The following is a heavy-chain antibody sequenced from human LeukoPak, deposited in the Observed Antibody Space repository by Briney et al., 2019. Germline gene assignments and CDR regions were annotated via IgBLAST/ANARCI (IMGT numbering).Heavy chain of an antibody. Sequence: PSETLSLTCTVSGGSISSYYWSWIRQPPGKGLDWIGYIYYSGSTNYNPSLKSRVTMSVDMSKNQFSLKLSSVTAADTAVYYCARVVGGGSFSNDFADFGLDYWGQGTLVTVSS. J-gene: IGHJ4*02. V-gene: IGHV4-59*01. CDR2: IYYSGST. CDR3: ARVVGGGSFSNDFADFGLDY. CDR1: GGSISSYY. D-gene: IGHD4-17*01.